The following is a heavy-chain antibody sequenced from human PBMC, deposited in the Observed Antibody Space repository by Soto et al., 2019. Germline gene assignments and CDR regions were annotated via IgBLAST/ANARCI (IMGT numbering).Heavy chain of an antibody. CDR3: TAEVPSVPGPSDY. CDR2: VRSKSGGGIK. CDR1: GFIFDSAW. D-gene: IGHD3-10*01. J-gene: IGHJ4*01. V-gene: IGHV3-15*07. Sequence: EVHLVESGGGFRKPGESLRLSCVASGFIFDSAWMNWVRQAPGKGLEWVGRVRSKSGGGIKDYAAPVNGRFTVSRDDSEVTLYLQMNSLNIEDTAVYYCTAEVPSVPGPSDYWGRGTLVTVAS.